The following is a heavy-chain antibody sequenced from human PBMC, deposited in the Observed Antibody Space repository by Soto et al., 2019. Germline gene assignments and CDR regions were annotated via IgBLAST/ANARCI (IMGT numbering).Heavy chain of an antibody. CDR2: ISYDGSNK. CDR1: GFTFSSYG. V-gene: IGHV3-30*18. CDR3: AKDRLGYCSGGSCYEPDY. Sequence: GGSLRLSCAASGFTFSSYGMHWVRQAPGKGLEWVAVISYDGSNKYYADSVKGRFTISRDNSKNMLYLQMNSLRAEDTAVYYCAKDRLGYCSGGSCYEPDYWGQGTLVTVSS. D-gene: IGHD2-15*01. J-gene: IGHJ4*02.